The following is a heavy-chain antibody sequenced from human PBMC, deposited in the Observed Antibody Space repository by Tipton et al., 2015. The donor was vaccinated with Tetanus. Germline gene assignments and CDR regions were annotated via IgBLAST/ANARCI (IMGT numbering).Heavy chain of an antibody. V-gene: IGHV5-51*01. CDR2: IDPRDSET. J-gene: IGHJ2*01. Sequence: QLVQSGAEVRKPGESLKISCQGSGYNFSHHSIGWVRQMPGKGLEWVGIIDPRDSETFQGHVTISADKSISTAHLRWSSLEASDTAIYYCARRRSAILSGSYHWYFDIWGRGTLVIVSS. D-gene: IGHD3-9*01. CDR1: GYNFSHHS. CDR3: ARRRSAILSGSYHWYFDI.